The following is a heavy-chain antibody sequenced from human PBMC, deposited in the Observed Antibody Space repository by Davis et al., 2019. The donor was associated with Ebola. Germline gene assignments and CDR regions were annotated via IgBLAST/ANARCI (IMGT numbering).Heavy chain of an antibody. V-gene: IGHV3-23*01. Sequence: PGGSLRLSCAASGFTFSSYAMSWVRQAPGKGLEWVSAISGSGGSTYYADSVKGRFTISRDNAKNSLYLQMNSLRAEDTALYYCAKDIGGGYCSSTSCYTFGPPYYYYGMDVWGQGTTVTVSS. CDR2: ISGSGGST. D-gene: IGHD2-2*02. J-gene: IGHJ6*02. CDR1: GFTFSSYA. CDR3: AKDIGGGYCSSTSCYTFGPPYYYYGMDV.